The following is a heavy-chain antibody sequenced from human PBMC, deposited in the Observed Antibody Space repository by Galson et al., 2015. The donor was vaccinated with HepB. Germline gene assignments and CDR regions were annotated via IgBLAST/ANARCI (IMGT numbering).Heavy chain of an antibody. Sequence: SVKVSCKASGYTFTRYAMHWVRQAPGQRLEWMGWINAGNGNTKYSQKFQGRVTITRDTSASTAYMELSSLRSEDTAVYYCARGHYYGSGSYYNPFDYWGQGTLVTVSS. CDR2: INAGNGNT. J-gene: IGHJ4*02. CDR3: ARGHYYGSGSYYNPFDY. V-gene: IGHV1-3*01. CDR1: GYTFTRYA. D-gene: IGHD3-10*01.